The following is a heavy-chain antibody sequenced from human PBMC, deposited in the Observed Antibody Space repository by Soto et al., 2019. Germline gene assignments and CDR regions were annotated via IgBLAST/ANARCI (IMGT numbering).Heavy chain of an antibody. Sequence: GGSLRLSCAASGFTFSSYWMHWVRQAPGKGLVWVSRINSDGSSTSYADSVKGRFTISRDNAKNTLYLQMNSLRAEDTAVYYCARGRARDGTTRKGYWGQGTLVTVSS. CDR1: GFTFSSYW. CDR2: INSDGSST. D-gene: IGHD1-7*01. V-gene: IGHV3-74*01. CDR3: ARGRARDGTTRKGY. J-gene: IGHJ4*02.